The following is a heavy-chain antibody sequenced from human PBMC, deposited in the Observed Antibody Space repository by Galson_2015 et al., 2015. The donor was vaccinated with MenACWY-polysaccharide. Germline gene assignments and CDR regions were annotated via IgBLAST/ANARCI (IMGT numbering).Heavy chain of an antibody. J-gene: IGHJ5*02. Sequence: SLRLSCAASGFTFTSYAMSWVRQAPGKGPEWVSAIRSSGTNTYYADSVKGRFTISRDNSKNTRYLQMNSLRAEDTAVYYCAKDSTDFWSVAGRFDHWGQGTLVTVSS. CDR1: GFTFTSYA. V-gene: IGHV3-23*01. D-gene: IGHD3-3*01. CDR3: AKDSTDFWSVAGRFDH. CDR2: IRSSGTNT.